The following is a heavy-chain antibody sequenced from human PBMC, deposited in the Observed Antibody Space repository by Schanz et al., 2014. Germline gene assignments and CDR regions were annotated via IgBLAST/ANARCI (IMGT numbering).Heavy chain of an antibody. J-gene: IGHJ4*02. V-gene: IGHV3-23*01. CDR3: AKDAENTAMITDYFDY. D-gene: IGHD5-18*01. CDR2: ISGSGGNT. CDR1: GFSFSDHA. Sequence: GGSLRLSCAASGFSFSDHAMSWVRQAPGRGLEWVSIISGSGGNTYYADAVRGRFTISRDNSKTTVYLQMNSLRAEDTAVYYCAKDAENTAMITDYFDYWGQGTLVTVSS.